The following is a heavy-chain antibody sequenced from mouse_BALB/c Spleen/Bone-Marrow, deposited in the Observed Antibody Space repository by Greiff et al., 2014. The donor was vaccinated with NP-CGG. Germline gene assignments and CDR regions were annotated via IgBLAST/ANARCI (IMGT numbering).Heavy chain of an antibody. Sequence: QVQLQQPGAELVKPGASVKLSCKASGYTFTSYWIHWVKLRPGHGLEWIGEINPSNGRTNYNEKFKNKATLTVDKSSSTAYIQLSSLTSEDSAVYYCARDDGPAWFAYWGQGTLVTVS. J-gene: IGHJ3*01. D-gene: IGHD1-1*01. V-gene: IGHV1S81*02. CDR2: INPSNGRT. CDR1: GYTFTSYW. CDR3: ARDDGPAWFAY.